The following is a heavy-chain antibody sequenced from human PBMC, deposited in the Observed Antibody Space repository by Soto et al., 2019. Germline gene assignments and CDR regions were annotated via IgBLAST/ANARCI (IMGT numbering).Heavy chain of an antibody. CDR2: VYYSGST. Sequence: PSETLSLTCTVSGASINNNDYYWSWIRQTPGKGLEWIGYVYYSGSTDYIPSLKSRLSMSIDKSQNRFTLKLNSVIAADTATYYCARMSYFYDKWYFDLWGRGTLVTVSS. CDR1: GASINNNDYY. V-gene: IGHV4-30-4*01. J-gene: IGHJ2*01. D-gene: IGHD3-22*01. CDR3: ARMSYFYDKWYFDL.